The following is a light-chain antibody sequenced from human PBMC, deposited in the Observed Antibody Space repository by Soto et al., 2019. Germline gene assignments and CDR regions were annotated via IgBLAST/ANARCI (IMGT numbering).Light chain of an antibody. Sequence: IPLTQSPSSLSASVGDRVTITCRASQGISSFLAWYQQKPGKDPKLLIYAASTLQSGVPSRFSGSGSGTDFTLTISSLQPEDFATYYCQQLNSFPIPFGPGTKVDIK. CDR1: QGISSF. CDR2: AAS. J-gene: IGKJ3*01. CDR3: QQLNSFPIP. V-gene: IGKV1-9*01.